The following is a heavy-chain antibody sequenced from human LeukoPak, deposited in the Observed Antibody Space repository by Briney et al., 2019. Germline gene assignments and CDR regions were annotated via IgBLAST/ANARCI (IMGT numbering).Heavy chain of an antibody. CDR1: GGTFSSYA. V-gene: IGHV1-69*13. D-gene: IGHD6-13*01. CDR2: IIPIFGTA. CDR3: AYLEYKVAAAGTEENAFDI. Sequence: VASVKVSCKASGGTFSSYAISWVRQAPGQGLEWMGGIIPIFGTANYAQKFQGRVTITADESTSTAYMELSSLRSEDTALYYCAYLEYKVAAAGTEENAFDIWGQGTMVTVSS. J-gene: IGHJ3*02.